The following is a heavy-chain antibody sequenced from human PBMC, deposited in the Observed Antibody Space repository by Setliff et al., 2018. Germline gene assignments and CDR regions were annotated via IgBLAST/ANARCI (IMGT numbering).Heavy chain of an antibody. CDR3: GRGFSRIEGWGNWFDP. Sequence: SETLSLTCTVSGGSVSNSGFFRGWLRQAPGKGLEWIGNIYDSGSSNYNASLKSRLIITRDTSKNQISLKLTSVTAADTAVYYCGRGFSRIEGWGNWFDPWGQGILVTSPQ. D-gene: IGHD2-15*01. V-gene: IGHV4-39*01. J-gene: IGHJ5*02. CDR1: GGSVSNSGFF. CDR2: IYDSGSS.